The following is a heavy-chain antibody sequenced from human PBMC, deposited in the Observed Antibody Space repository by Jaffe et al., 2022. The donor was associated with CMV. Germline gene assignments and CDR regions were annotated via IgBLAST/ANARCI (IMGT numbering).Heavy chain of an antibody. D-gene: IGHD6-6*01. CDR2: INQDGSVK. CDR3: ARIGYSSSSLDY. Sequence: EVQLVESGGGLVQPGGSLRLSCAASGFTFSKYWMTWVRQAPGKGLEWVANINQDGSVKYYVDSVKGRYTVSRDNAKNSVNLQINSLRADDTAIYFCARIGYSSSSLDYWGQGTLVTVSS. CDR1: GFTFSKYW. J-gene: IGHJ4*02. V-gene: IGHV3-7*03.